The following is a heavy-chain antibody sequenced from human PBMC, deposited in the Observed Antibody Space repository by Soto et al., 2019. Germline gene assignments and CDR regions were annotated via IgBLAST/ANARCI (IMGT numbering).Heavy chain of an antibody. Sequence: ASETLSLTCTVSGGSISSYYWSWIRQPPGKGLEWIGYIYYSGSTNYNPSLKSRVTISVDTSKNQFSLKLSSVTAADTAVYYCAREDWYLGGRVFDYWGQGTLVTVSS. CDR3: AREDWYLGGRVFDY. CDR2: IYYSGST. D-gene: IGHD3-16*01. J-gene: IGHJ4*02. V-gene: IGHV4-59*01. CDR1: GGSISSYY.